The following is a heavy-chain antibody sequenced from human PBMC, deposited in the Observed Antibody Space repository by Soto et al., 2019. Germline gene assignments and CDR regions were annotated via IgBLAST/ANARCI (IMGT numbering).Heavy chain of an antibody. V-gene: IGHV3-74*01. CDR3: ARDRIAGSGSCDN. J-gene: IGHJ4*02. CDR2: IKTDGSSP. CDR1: GFTLNNYW. D-gene: IGHD3-10*01. Sequence: PGGSLRLSCAASGFTLNNYWMHWVRQAPGKGLVWVSRIKTDGSSPNYADSVEGRFTISSDNAKNTLYLQMNSLRVEDTAVYYCARDRIAGSGSCDNWGQGTLVTVSS.